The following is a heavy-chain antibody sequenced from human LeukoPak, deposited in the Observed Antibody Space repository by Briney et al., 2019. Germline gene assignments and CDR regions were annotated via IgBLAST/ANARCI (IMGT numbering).Heavy chain of an antibody. CDR3: TKDPNGDYVGAFDP. D-gene: IGHD4-17*01. J-gene: IGHJ5*02. Sequence: PGGSLRLSCAASGFTFSTFAMTWVRQAPGKGLEWFSSIAGTHYTTYNTDSVKGRFTISRDNSKNTLYLQMNSLRADDTAVYYCTKDPNGDYVGAFDPWGQGTLVTVSS. CDR2: IAGTHYTT. CDR1: GFTFSTFA. V-gene: IGHV3-23*01.